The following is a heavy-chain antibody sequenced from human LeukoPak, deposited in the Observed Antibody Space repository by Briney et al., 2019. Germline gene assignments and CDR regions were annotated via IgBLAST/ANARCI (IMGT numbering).Heavy chain of an antibody. CDR2: ISAYNGNT. J-gene: IGHJ6*03. D-gene: IGHD2-2*01. Sequence: ASVKVSCKASGYTFTSYGISWVQQAPGQGLEWMVWISAYNGNTNYAQKLQGIVTMTTDTPTSTAYMELRSLRSDDTAVYYCARVVDIVVVPAARVYMDVWGKGTTVTVSS. V-gene: IGHV1-18*01. CDR1: GYTFTSYG. CDR3: ARVVDIVVVPAARVYMDV.